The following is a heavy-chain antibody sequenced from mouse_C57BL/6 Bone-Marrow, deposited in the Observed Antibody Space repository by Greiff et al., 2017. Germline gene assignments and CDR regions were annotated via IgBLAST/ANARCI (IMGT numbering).Heavy chain of an antibody. CDR3: ARHDGNYPYYAMDY. V-gene: IGHV5-12*01. J-gene: IGHJ4*01. Sequence: EVKLVESGGGLVQPGGSLKLSCAASGFTFSDYYMYWVRQTPEKRLEWVAYISNGGGSTYYPDTVKGRFTISRDNAKNTLYLQMSRLKSEDTAMYYCARHDGNYPYYAMDYWGQGTSVTVSS. CDR1: GFTFSDYY. CDR2: ISNGGGST. D-gene: IGHD2-1*01.